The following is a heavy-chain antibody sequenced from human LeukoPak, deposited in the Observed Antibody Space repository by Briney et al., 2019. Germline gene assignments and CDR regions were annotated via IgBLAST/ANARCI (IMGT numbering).Heavy chain of an antibody. D-gene: IGHD7-27*01. J-gene: IGHJ4*02. CDR2: ISGSGGRT. V-gene: IGHV3-23*01. CDR3: AKGFRLRRLGIDLYYFDY. CDR1: GFTFSSYA. Sequence: PGGSLRLSCAASGFTFSSYAMSWVREAPGKGLEWVSAISGSGGRTYYADSVKGRFTISRDNSKNTLYLQMNNLRAEDTAVYYCAKGFRLRRLGIDLYYFDYWGQGTLVTVSS.